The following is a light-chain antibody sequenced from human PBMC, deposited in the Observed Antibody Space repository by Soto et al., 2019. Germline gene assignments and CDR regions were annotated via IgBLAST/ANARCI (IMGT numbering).Light chain of an antibody. CDR1: QTISTY. V-gene: IGKV1-39*01. CDR3: QQTYRTPLT. CDR2: SAS. Sequence: DIQMTQFPSSLSASVGDRVTITCRASQTISTYLNWYQQQSGKAPKLLIYSASNLQSAVPSRFSGSGSGTDFTLTISSLQPEDFATYYCQQTYRTPLTFGGGTKVDIK. J-gene: IGKJ4*01.